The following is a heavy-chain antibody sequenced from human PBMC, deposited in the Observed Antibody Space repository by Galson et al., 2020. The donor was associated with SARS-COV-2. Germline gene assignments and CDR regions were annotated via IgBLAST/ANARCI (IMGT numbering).Heavy chain of an antibody. D-gene: IGHD5-18*01. CDR2: ISGSGGST. CDR3: AKGTRLYSSSFVCDY. V-gene: IGHV3-23*01. J-gene: IGHJ4*02. Sequence: GESLKISCAASGFTFSSYAMSWVRQAPGKGLEWVSAISGSGGSTYYADSVKGRFTISRDNSKNTLYLQMNSLRAEDTAVYYCAKGTRLYSSSFVCDYWGQGTLVTVSS. CDR1: GFTFSSYA.